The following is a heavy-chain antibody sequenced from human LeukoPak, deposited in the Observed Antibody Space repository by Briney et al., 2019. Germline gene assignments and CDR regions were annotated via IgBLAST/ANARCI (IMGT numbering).Heavy chain of an antibody. CDR2: IKSKTDGGTT. V-gene: IGHV3-15*01. J-gene: IGHJ5*02. CDR3: TTGEYGDDDWFDP. CDR1: GFTFSNAW. Sequence: GGSLRLSCAASGFTFSNAWMSWVRQAPGKGLEWVGRIKSKTDGGTTDYAAPVKGRFTISRDDSKNTLYLQMNSLKTEDTAVYYCTTGEYGDDDWFDPWGQGTLVTVYS. D-gene: IGHD4-17*01.